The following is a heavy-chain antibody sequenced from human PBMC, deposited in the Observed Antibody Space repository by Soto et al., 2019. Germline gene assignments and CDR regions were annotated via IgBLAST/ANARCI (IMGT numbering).Heavy chain of an antibody. CDR2: ISAYNGNT. D-gene: IGHD2-8*01. Sequence: GASVKVSCKASGYTFTSYGISWVRQAPGQGLEWMGWISAYNGNTNYAQKLQGRVTMTTDTSTSTAYMELRSLRSDDTAVYYCARDIVLMVYAIGEASANDYWGQGTLVTVSS. CDR3: ARDIVLMVYAIGEASANDY. J-gene: IGHJ4*02. V-gene: IGHV1-18*01. CDR1: GYTFTSYG.